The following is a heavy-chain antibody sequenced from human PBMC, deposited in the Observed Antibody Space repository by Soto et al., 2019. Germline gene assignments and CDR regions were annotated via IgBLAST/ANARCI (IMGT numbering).Heavy chain of an antibody. CDR3: AGINSYYYHMEV. V-gene: IGHV1-8*01. Sequence: QVQLVQSGAEVKKPGASVKVSCKASGYTFTSYDINWVRQATGQGLEWMGRMNPNSDNTAYAQKFQGRVTMTRNTSIITAYMELSSMRSEDTAVYYCAGINSYYYHMEVWGKGTTVTVSS. CDR2: MNPNSDNT. J-gene: IGHJ6*03. CDR1: GYTFTSYD.